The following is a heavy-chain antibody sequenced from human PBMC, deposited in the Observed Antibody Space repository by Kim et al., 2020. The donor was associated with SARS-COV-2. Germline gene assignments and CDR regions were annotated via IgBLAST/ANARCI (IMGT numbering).Heavy chain of an antibody. Sequence: SETLSLTCTVSGGPISSSSYYWGWIRQPPGKGLEWMGSIYYSGSTYYNPSLKSRVTISVDTSKNQFSLKLSSVTAADTAVYYCARLLGSSWYVEYFQHWGQGTLVTVSS. CDR1: GGPISSSSYY. CDR3: ARLLGSSWYVEYFQH. V-gene: IGHV4-39*01. CDR2: IYYSGST. J-gene: IGHJ1*01. D-gene: IGHD6-13*01.